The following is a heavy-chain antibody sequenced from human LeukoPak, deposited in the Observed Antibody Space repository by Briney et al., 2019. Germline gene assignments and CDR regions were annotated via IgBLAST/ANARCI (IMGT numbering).Heavy chain of an antibody. D-gene: IGHD2-2*01. V-gene: IGHV3-30*02. CDR1: GFTFSSYA. J-gene: IGHJ5*02. CDR3: ASSKYQLLAWFDP. Sequence: AGGSLRLSCAASGFTFSSYAMSWVRQAPGKGLEWVAFIRYDGSNKYYADSVKGRFTISRDNSKNTLYLQMNSLRAEDTAVYYCASSKYQLLAWFDPWGQGTLVTVSS. CDR2: IRYDGSNK.